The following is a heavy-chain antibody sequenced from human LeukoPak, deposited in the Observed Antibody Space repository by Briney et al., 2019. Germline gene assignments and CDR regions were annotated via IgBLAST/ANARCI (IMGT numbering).Heavy chain of an antibody. CDR2: ISGSGGST. CDR1: GFTFSSYA. CDR3: AKSGSSSWYPYYFDY. V-gene: IGHV3-23*01. J-gene: IGHJ4*02. D-gene: IGHD6-13*01. Sequence: PGGSLRLSCAASGFTFSSYAMSWVRQAPGKGLEWVSAISGSGGSTYYADSVKGRFTISRDNSKNTLYLQMKSLRAEDTAVYYYAKSGSSSWYPYYFDYWGQGTLVTVSS.